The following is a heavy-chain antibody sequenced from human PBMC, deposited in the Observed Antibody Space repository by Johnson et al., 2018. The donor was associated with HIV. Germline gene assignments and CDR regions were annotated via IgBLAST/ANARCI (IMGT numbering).Heavy chain of an antibody. Sequence: VQLVESGGGMVQPGGSLRLSCAASGFTFSSYRMHWVRQAPGKGLVWVSRINSDGSSTTYADSVKGRFTISRDNAKNTLFLQMNSLRAEDTAVYYCARDRVWFGELYAFDIWGQGTMVTVSS. CDR1: GFTFSSYR. J-gene: IGHJ3*02. CDR3: ARDRVWFGELYAFDI. V-gene: IGHV3-74*01. CDR2: INSDGSST. D-gene: IGHD3-10*01.